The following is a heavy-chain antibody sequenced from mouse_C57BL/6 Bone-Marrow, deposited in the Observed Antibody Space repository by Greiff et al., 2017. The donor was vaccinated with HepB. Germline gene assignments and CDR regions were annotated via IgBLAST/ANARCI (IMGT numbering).Heavy chain of an antibody. CDR1: GYTFTSYW. D-gene: IGHD1-1*01. V-gene: IGHV1-7*01. CDR2: INPSSGYT. CDR3: ASRVALDY. Sequence: VQLQQSGAELAKPGASVKLSCKASGYTFTSYWMHWVKQRPGQGLEWIGYINPSSGYTKYNQKFKGKSTLTVDKSSSTAYMQLSSLTSEDSAVYYCASRVALDYWGQGTTLTVSS. J-gene: IGHJ2*01.